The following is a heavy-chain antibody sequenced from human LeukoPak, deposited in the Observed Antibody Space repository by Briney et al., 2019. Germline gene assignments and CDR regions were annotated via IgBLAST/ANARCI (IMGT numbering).Heavy chain of an antibody. CDR3: AKDGRRKVVVISWFDP. Sequence: PGGSLRLSCAASGFTFSSCAMSWVRQAPGKGLEWVSAISGSGGSTYYADSVKGRFTISRDNSKNTLYLQMNSLRAEDTAVYYCAKDGRRKVVVISWFDPWGQGTLVTVSS. CDR1: GFTFSSCA. V-gene: IGHV3-23*01. D-gene: IGHD3-22*01. J-gene: IGHJ5*02. CDR2: ISGSGGST.